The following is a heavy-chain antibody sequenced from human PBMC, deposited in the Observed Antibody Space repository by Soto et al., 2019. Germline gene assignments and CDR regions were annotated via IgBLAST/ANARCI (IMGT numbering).Heavy chain of an antibody. CDR2: IWFDGGKK. CDR1: GFTFRSFG. CDR3: ARDRLVPYGYGMDV. Sequence: QMQLVESGGGVVQPGRSLGFSCAASGFTFRSFGIHWVRQAPGKGLEWVALIWFDGGKKYYVDSVKGRFAVSRDNSKNTLYLQMNSLRVEDTAVYYCARDRLVPYGYGMDVWGQGTTVTVSS. D-gene: IGHD2-2*01. J-gene: IGHJ6*02. V-gene: IGHV3-33*01.